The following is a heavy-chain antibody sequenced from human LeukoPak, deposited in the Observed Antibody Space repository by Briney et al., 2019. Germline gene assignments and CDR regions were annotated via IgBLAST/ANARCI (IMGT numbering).Heavy chain of an antibody. CDR3: ARDRGITMVRGVIAY. V-gene: IGHV3-30-3*01. CDR2: ISYDGSNK. CDR1: GFTFSSYA. J-gene: IGHJ4*02. Sequence: GGSLRLSCAASGFTFSSYAMHWVRQAPGKGLEWVAVISYDGSNKYYADSVKGRFTISRDNSKNTLYLQMNSLRAEDTAVYYCARDRGITMVRGVIAYWGQGTLVTVSS. D-gene: IGHD3-10*01.